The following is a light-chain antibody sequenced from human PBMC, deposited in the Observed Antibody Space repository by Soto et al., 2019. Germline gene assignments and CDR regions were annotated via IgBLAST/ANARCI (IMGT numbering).Light chain of an antibody. J-gene: IGKJ5*01. V-gene: IGKV1-39*01. CDR3: QQSYSTPSIT. CDR2: AAS. CDR1: QIISSY. Sequence: DIQMTQSPSSLSASVGDRVTITCRASQIISSYLNWYQQKPGKAPKLLIYAASSLQSGVPSRFSGSGSGTDFTLTISSLQPEDFATYYCQQSYSTPSITFGQGTRVEIK.